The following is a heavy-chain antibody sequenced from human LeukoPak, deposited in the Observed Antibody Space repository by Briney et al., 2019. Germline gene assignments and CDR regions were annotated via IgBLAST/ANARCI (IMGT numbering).Heavy chain of an antibody. CDR2: IYYSGST. V-gene: IGHV4-39*07. J-gene: IGHJ4*02. D-gene: IGHD5-12*01. Sequence: SETLSLTCTVSGGSISSSSYYWGWIRQPPGKGLEWIGSIYYSGSTYYNPSLKSRVTISVDTSKNQFSLKLGFVTAADTAVYYCARSILATTNYFDYWGQGTLVTVSS. CDR1: GGSISSSSYY. CDR3: ARSILATTNYFDY.